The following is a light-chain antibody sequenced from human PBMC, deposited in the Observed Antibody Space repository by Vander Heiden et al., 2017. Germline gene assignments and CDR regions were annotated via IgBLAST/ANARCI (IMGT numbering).Light chain of an antibody. J-gene: IGLJ3*02. V-gene: IGLV1-47*01. CDR1: SSNIGSNY. CDR2: RNN. CDR3: AAWDDSLSAWV. Sequence: QSVLTQPPSASGTPRQRVPISCSGSSSNIGSNYVYWYQQLPGTAPKLLIYRNNQRPSGVPDRFSGSKSGTSASLAISGLRSEDEADYYCAAWDDSLSAWVFGGGTKLTVL.